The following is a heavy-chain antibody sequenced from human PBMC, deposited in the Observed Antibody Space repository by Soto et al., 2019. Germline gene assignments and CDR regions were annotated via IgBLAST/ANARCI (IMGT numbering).Heavy chain of an antibody. Sequence: EVQLVESGGGLVKPGGSLRLSCAASGFTFSSYSMNWVRQAPGKGLEWVSSISSSSSYIYYADSVKGRFTISRDNAKNSLYLQMNSLRAEDTAVYYGERARWGSGWQFDYWGQGTLVTVSS. D-gene: IGHD6-19*01. V-gene: IGHV3-21*01. CDR2: ISSSSSYI. CDR1: GFTFSSYS. J-gene: IGHJ4*02. CDR3: ERARWGSGWQFDY.